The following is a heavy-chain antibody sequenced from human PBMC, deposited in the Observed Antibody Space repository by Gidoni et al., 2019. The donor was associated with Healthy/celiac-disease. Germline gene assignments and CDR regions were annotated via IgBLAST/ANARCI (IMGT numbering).Heavy chain of an antibody. CDR2: IHPGDYDT. V-gene: IGHV5-51*01. D-gene: IGHD2-8*02. Sequence: EVQLVHSGAEVNTPGESLKISCKGSGYSFTSSWIGWVRPMPGKGLEWMGIIHPGDYDTRYSPSFQGQVTISADKSISTAYLQWSSLKASDTAMYYCARQGGVVPYMHFDYWGQGTLVTVSS. J-gene: IGHJ4*02. CDR1: GYSFTSSW. CDR3: ARQGGVVPYMHFDY.